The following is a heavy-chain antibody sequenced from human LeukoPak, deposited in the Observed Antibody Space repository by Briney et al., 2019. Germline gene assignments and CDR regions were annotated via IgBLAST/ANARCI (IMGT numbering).Heavy chain of an antibody. J-gene: IGHJ4*02. CDR1: GFSFSSYY. CDR3: ARARSADTAMVYFDY. V-gene: IGHV3-21*01. D-gene: IGHD5-18*01. CDR2: ISSSSSYI. Sequence: GGSLRFSCAASGFSFSSYYMNWVRQAPGKRLEWVSSISSSSSYIYYEDSVKGRFTISRDNAKNSLYLQMNSLRAEDTAVYYCARARSADTAMVYFDYWGQGTLVTVSS.